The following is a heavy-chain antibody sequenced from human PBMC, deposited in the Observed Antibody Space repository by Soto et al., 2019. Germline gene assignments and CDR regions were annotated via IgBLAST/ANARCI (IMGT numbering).Heavy chain of an antibody. Sequence: SLRLSCAASGFTFNTYSMNWIRQAPGKGLEWVSYISYVGDIYYADSVKGRFTISRDNAKNSLYLQMNSLRAEDTAVYYCARDRAYYDMDVWGKGTTVTVSS. V-gene: IGHV3-21*05. J-gene: IGHJ6*03. CDR3: ARDRAYYDMDV. CDR2: ISYVGDI. CDR1: GFTFNTYS.